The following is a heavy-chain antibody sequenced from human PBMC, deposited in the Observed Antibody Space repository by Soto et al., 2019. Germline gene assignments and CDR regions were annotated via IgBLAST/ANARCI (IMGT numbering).Heavy chain of an antibody. CDR2: IRSKAYGGTT. D-gene: IGHD3-9*01. CDR3: TRGYLRYFDWTPGNAFDI. CDR1: GFTFGDYA. V-gene: IGHV3-49*03. J-gene: IGHJ3*02. Sequence: GGSLRLSCTASGFTFGDYAMSWFRQAPGKGLEWVGFIRSKAYGGTTEYAASVKGRFTISRDDSKSIAYLQMNSLKTEDTAVYYCTRGYLRYFDWTPGNAFDIWGQGTMVTVSS.